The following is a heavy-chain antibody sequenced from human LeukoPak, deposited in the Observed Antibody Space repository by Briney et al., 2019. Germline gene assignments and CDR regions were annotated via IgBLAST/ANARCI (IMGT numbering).Heavy chain of an antibody. D-gene: IGHD2-15*01. CDR2: INPSGGIT. CDR1: GYTFTSYY. J-gene: IGHJ4*02. CDR3: ARASPYCSGGRCYSEYYFDY. Sequence: ASVKVSCKASGYTFTSYYMHWVRQAPGQGLEWMGIINPSGGITSYAQKFQGRVTMTRDTSTSTVYMDLSSLISEDKALYNCARASPYCSGGRCYSEYYFDYWGQGTLVTVSS. V-gene: IGHV1-46*01.